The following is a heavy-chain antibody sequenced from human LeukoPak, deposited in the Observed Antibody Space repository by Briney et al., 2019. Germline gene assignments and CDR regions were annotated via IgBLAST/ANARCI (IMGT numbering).Heavy chain of an antibody. CDR1: GGTFSSYT. D-gene: IGHD2-2*02. CDR2: IIPILGIA. CDR3: ARGRHCSSTSCYNYYYYGMDV. V-gene: IGHV1-69*02. J-gene: IGHJ6*02. Sequence: ASVKVSCKASGGTFSSYTISWVRQAPGQGLKWMGRIIPILGIANYAQKFQGRVTITADKSTSTAYMELSSLRSEDTAVYYCARGRHCSSTSCYNYYYYGMDVWGQGTTVTVSS.